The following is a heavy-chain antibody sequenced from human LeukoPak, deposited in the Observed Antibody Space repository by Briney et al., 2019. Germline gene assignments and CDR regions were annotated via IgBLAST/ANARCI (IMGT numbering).Heavy chain of an antibody. V-gene: IGHV4-59*01. Sequence: SETLSLTCTVSGGSIGTYYWSWIRQSPGKGLEWIGFIQYSGNTKSNPSLKGRVTISLDMSKNQFSLSLTSVTAADTAVYYCARETNNWALDYWGQGTLVTVSS. CDR1: GGSIGTYY. CDR2: IQYSGNT. CDR3: ARETNNWALDY. J-gene: IGHJ4*02. D-gene: IGHD1-20*01.